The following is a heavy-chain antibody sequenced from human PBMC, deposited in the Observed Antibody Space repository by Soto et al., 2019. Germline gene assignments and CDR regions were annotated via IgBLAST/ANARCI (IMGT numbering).Heavy chain of an antibody. Sequence: QITLKESGPPLVKPTQTLTLTCTFSRFSLSTSGVGVGWIRQPPGKALEWLALIYWDDDKRYSPSLKSRLTITKDTSKNQVVLTMTNMDPVDTATYYCAHRGPESPRYWYFDLWGRGTLVTVSS. CDR1: RFSLSTSGVG. D-gene: IGHD3-9*01. J-gene: IGHJ2*01. CDR2: IYWDDDK. CDR3: AHRGPESPRYWYFDL. V-gene: IGHV2-5*02.